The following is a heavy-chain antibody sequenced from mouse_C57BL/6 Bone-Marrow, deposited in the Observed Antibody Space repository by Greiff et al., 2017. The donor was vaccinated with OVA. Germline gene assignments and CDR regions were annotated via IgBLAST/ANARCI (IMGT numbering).Heavy chain of an antibody. J-gene: IGHJ3*01. Sequence: QVQLQQPGAELVKPGASVKLSCKASGYTFTSYWMHWVKQRPGQGLEWIGMIHPNSGSTNYNEKFKSKATLTVDKSSSTAYMQLSRLTSEDSAVYYCARGAVRRGFAYWGQGTLVTVSA. V-gene: IGHV1-64*01. CDR2: IHPNSGST. CDR3: ARGAVRRGFAY. CDR1: GYTFTSYW. D-gene: IGHD2-14*01.